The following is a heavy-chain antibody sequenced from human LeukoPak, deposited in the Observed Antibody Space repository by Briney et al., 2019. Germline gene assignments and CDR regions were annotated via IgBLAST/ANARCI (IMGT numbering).Heavy chain of an antibody. V-gene: IGHV4-59*01. J-gene: IGHJ4*02. Sequence: SETLSLTCTVSGGSISSYYWSWIRQPPGKGLEWIGYIYYSGSTNYNPSLKSRVTISVDTSKNQFSLKLSSVTAADTAVYYCARDLGDDYGDYGVPTPDYWGQGTLVTVSS. CDR3: ARDLGDDYGDYGVPTPDY. D-gene: IGHD4-17*01. CDR1: GGSISSYY. CDR2: IYYSGST.